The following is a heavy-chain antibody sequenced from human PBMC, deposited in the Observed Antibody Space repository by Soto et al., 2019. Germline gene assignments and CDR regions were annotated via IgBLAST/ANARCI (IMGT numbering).Heavy chain of an antibody. Sequence: QVRLVQSGAEVKEPGSSVTVSCKSSGGTFSNYAGNWARQAPGQGLEWMGGILPIYGSTNFAHKFQGRVTLTADESPSTTYMELKTLRSEDTAVYYCARRAPFDNSGYPYDYWGQATLVTVSP. V-gene: IGHV1-69*01. J-gene: IGHJ4*02. CDR3: ARRAPFDNSGYPYDY. CDR1: GGTFSNYA. D-gene: IGHD3-22*01. CDR2: ILPIYGST.